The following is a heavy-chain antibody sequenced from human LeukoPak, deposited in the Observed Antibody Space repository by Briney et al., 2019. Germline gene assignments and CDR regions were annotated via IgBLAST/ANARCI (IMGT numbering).Heavy chain of an antibody. CDR2: IYYSGST. CDR1: GGSISSYY. CDR3: ARGKGYFDY. Sequence: KPSETLSLTCTVSGGSISSYYWSWLRQPPGKGLEWLGYIYYSGSTNYNPSLKSRVTISVDTSKNQFSLNLKSVAAADTAVYYCARGKGYFDYWGQGTLVTVSS. V-gene: IGHV4-59*01. J-gene: IGHJ4*02.